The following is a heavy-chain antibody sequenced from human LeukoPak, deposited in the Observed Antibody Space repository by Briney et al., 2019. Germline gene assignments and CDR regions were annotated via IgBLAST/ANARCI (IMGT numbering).Heavy chain of an antibody. Sequence: GGSLRLSCVVSGFTFSSYAMSWVRQAPGKGLEWVSDISGSGGSTYYADSVKGRFTISRDNSKNTLYLQMNSLRAEDTAVYYCAESIAAAGTFDYWGQGTLVTVSS. V-gene: IGHV3-23*01. D-gene: IGHD6-13*01. CDR1: GFTFSSYA. J-gene: IGHJ4*02. CDR3: AESIAAAGTFDY. CDR2: ISGSGGST.